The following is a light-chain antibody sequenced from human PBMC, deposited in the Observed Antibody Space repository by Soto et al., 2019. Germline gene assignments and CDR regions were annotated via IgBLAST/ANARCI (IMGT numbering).Light chain of an antibody. J-gene: IGKJ1*01. V-gene: IGKV1-8*01. CDR2: DAS. CDR3: QQYHSYPLT. Sequence: AIRMTQSPSSFSASTGDRVTITCRASQAISSYVAWYQQKPGKAPKFLMYDASTLQSGVPSRFSGSRSGTDFTLTISSLQSEDFATYYCQQYHSYPLTFGQGTKVEIK. CDR1: QAISSY.